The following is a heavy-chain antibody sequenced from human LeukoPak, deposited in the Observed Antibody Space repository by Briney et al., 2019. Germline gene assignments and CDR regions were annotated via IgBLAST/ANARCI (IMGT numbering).Heavy chain of an antibody. D-gene: IGHD1-1*01. CDR2: IRYDGSEK. V-gene: IGHV3-30*02. CDR3: AKQGHGSGTTTDFDY. J-gene: IGHJ4*02. CDR1: GFIFSNYD. Sequence: GGSLRLSCAASGFIFSNYDMYWVRQAPGKGLEWVTFIRYDGSEKYYAGSVQGRFSISRDNSKNTLYLQMNSLKPEDTAVYYCAKQGHGSGTTTDFDYWGQGTLVTVSS.